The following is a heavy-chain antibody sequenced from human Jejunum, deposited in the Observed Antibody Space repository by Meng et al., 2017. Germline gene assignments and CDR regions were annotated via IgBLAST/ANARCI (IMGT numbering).Heavy chain of an antibody. D-gene: IGHD2-21*01. J-gene: IGHJ4*02. CDR3: ASRPVGIRTYYFDC. Sequence: QAQLQASGRGLVKRSGTLSLTCAVSGGSITSTKWWSWVRQTPGKGLEWIGEVFHSGTPNYNPSLMSRLTMSVDKSKNQFSLNLTSVTAADTAVYYCASRPVGIRTYYFDCWGQGTLVTVSS. CDR2: VFHSGTP. V-gene: IGHV4-4*02. CDR1: GGSITSTKW.